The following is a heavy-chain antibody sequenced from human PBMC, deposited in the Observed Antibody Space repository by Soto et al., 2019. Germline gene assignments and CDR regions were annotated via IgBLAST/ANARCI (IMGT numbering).Heavy chain of an antibody. CDR3: ARPAVVAAMDWGMDV. J-gene: IGHJ6*03. V-gene: IGHV4-59*08. D-gene: IGHD2-15*01. Sequence: PETLSLTCTVSGGSISSYYWSWIRQPPGKGLEWIGYIYYSGSTNYNPSLKSRVTISVDTSKNQFSLRLSSVTAADTAVYYCARPAVVAAMDWGMDVWGKGTTVTVSS. CDR2: IYYSGST. CDR1: GGSISSYY.